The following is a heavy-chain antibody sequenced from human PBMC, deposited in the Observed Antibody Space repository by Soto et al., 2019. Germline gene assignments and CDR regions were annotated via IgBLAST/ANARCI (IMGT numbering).Heavy chain of an antibody. D-gene: IGHD3-10*01. J-gene: IGHJ4*02. CDR1: GGSINSRYW. V-gene: IGHV4-4*02. Sequence: SETLSLTCAVSGGSINSRYWWSWVRQSPGKGLEWIGEIYHSGSTNYNPSLKSRVTISVDKSENQFSLNLSSVTAADTAVYYCARDQNGSGNYYTRYFDYWGQGTLVT. CDR2: IYHSGST. CDR3: ARDQNGSGNYYTRYFDY.